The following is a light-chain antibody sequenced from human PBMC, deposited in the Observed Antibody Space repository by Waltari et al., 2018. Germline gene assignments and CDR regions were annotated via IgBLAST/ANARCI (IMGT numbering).Light chain of an antibody. J-gene: IGKJ1*01. CDR1: RGISSY. CDR3: QQVNTYSWT. Sequence: DIHLTQSPSYLSASVGDRVTITCRARRGISSYLAWYQQKPGKAPKLLIYAASTLQSGVPLRFSGSESGTEFTLTISSLQPEDFATYYCQQVNTYSWTFGQGTKVEIK. V-gene: IGKV1-9*01. CDR2: AAS.